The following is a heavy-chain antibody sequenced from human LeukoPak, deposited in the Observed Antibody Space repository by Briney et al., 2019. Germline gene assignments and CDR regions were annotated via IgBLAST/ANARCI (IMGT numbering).Heavy chain of an antibody. D-gene: IGHD6-6*01. V-gene: IGHV4-39*01. CDR2: IYYSGRT. Sequence: SETLSLTCSVSGGSITSSSHYWGWIRQPPGKGLEWIGIIYYSGRTYYNPSLKSRVTISVDTSKNQFSLNLSSVTAPDTAVYYCARVAARGNWFDPWGQGSLVTVSS. CDR3: ARVAARGNWFDP. J-gene: IGHJ5*02. CDR1: GGSITSSSHY.